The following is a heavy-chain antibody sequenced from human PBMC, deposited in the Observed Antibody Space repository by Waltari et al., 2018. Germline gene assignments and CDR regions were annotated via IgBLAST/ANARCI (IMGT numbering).Heavy chain of an antibody. CDR3: ARLSKVNGMDV. J-gene: IGHJ6*02. V-gene: IGHV4-38-2*01. CDR1: GYSISSGYY. CDR2: IYHSGST. Sequence: VQLQESGPGLVKPSETLSLTCAVSGYSISSGYYWGWIRQPPGKGLEWIGSIYHSGSTYYNPSLKSRVTISVDTSKNQFSLKLSSVTAADTAVYYCARLSKVNGMDVWGQGTTVTVSS. D-gene: IGHD3-22*01.